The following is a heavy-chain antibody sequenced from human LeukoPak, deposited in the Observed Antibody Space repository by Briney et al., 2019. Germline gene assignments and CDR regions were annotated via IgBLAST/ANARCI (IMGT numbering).Heavy chain of an antibody. CDR2: VYPGGSQT. J-gene: IGHJ3*01. D-gene: IGHD3-10*01. Sequence: GESLKISCTGSGYSFANYWIGWVRQMPGKGLEWMGIVYPGGSQTKYSPSFQGQVTISVDKSLSTAYMQWSSLKALDTAMYYCARSTIVRGILGSGGAFDVWGQGSMVTVAS. V-gene: IGHV5-51*01. CDR1: GYSFANYW. CDR3: ARSTIVRGILGSGGAFDV.